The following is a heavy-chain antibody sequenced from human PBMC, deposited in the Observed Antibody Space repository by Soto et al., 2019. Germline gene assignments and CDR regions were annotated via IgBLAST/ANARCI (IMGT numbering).Heavy chain of an antibody. V-gene: IGHV4-34*01. CDR2: INHSGNT. D-gene: IGHD3-22*01. Sequence: QVQLQQWGAGLLKPSETLSLTCAVYGGSFSGYYWSWIRQPPGKGLEWIGEINHSGNTNYNPSLKSRVTISVDTSKNQFSLKLSSVTAADTAVYYCARAPVYYYDSSGYHDAFDIWGQGTMVTVSS. CDR3: ARAPVYYYDSSGYHDAFDI. CDR1: GGSFSGYY. J-gene: IGHJ3*02.